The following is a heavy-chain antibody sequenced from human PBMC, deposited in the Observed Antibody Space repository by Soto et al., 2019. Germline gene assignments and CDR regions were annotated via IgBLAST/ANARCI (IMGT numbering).Heavy chain of an antibody. V-gene: IGHV1-69*04. Sequence: GASVKVSCKASGGTFSSYTISWVRQAPGQGLEWMGRIIPILGIANYAQKFQGRVTITADKSTSTAYMELSSLRSEDTAVYYCARDLGGYCSGGSCYDYVMDVWGKGTTVTVSS. CDR3: ARDLGGYCSGGSCYDYVMDV. J-gene: IGHJ6*04. D-gene: IGHD2-15*01. CDR2: IIPILGIA. CDR1: GGTFSSYT.